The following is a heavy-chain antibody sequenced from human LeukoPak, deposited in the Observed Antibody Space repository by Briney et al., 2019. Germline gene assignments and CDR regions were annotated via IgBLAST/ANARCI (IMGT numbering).Heavy chain of an antibody. D-gene: IGHD6-19*01. J-gene: IGHJ4*02. V-gene: IGHV3-21*01. CDR2: INSNSSYI. CDR1: GFTFSSYS. CDR3: ARDGYVACTDY. Sequence: GGSLRLSCAASGFTFSSYSMNWVRQAPGKGLEWVSSINSNSSYIYYADSAKGRFTIARDNAKNSLYLQMNSLRAENTAVYYCARDGYVACTDYWGQGTRVTVPS.